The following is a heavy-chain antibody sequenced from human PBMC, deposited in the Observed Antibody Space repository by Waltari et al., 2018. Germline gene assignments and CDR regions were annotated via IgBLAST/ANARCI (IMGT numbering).Heavy chain of an antibody. CDR3: ARHFGVVTPLVHNWFDP. Sequence: QVQLVQSGAEVKKPGSSVKVSCKASGGTFSSYAISWVRQAPGQGLEWMGGIIPIFGTANYAQKFQGRVTITADKSTSTAYMELSSLRSEDTAVYYCARHFGVVTPLVHNWFDPWGQGTLVTVSS. J-gene: IGHJ5*02. CDR1: GGTFSSYA. V-gene: IGHV1-69*14. D-gene: IGHD3-3*01. CDR2: IIPIFGTA.